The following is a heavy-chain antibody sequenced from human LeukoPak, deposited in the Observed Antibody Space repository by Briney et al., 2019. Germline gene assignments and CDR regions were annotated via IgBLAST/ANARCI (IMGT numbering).Heavy chain of an antibody. V-gene: IGHV3-74*01. CDR3: ARDRLDRNYYYGLDV. CDR1: GFTLSSYW. D-gene: IGHD2-2*03. Sequence: GSLRLFCAASGFTLSSYWMHWVRQAPGKGLVWVSRINSDESTYADSVKGRFTISRDNAKNTLYLQMNSLRAEDTAVYYCARDRLDRNYYYGLDVWGQGTTVTVPS. CDR2: INSDEST. J-gene: IGHJ6*02.